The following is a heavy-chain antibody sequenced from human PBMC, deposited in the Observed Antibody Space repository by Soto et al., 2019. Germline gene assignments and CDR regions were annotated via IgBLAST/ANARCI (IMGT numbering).Heavy chain of an antibody. D-gene: IGHD6-13*01. CDR3: ARAWTATAGWANWFDR. Sequence: QVQLQESGPGLVEPSQTLSLTCTVSGGSISGEGYYWSWIRQYSGRGLEGIGYIHYSGSTYSNPSLKSRVTISVATSKTQFFLKLTSVTAADTAVYYCARAWTATAGWANWFDRWGQGTLVTVSS. CDR2: IHYSGST. J-gene: IGHJ5*02. V-gene: IGHV4-31*03. CDR1: GGSISGEGYY.